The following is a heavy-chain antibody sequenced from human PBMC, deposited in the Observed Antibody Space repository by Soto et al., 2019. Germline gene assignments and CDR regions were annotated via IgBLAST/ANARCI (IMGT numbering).Heavy chain of an antibody. CDR1: GGTFSSYT. D-gene: IGHD3-16*01. CDR2: IIPILGIA. CDR3: AREGGGRTARSYWYFDL. V-gene: IGHV1-69*08. J-gene: IGHJ2*01. Sequence: QVQLVQSGAEVKKPGSSVKVSCKASGGTFSSYTISWVRQAPGQGLEWMGRIIPILGIANYAQKFQGRVTSTAXTSXSXAYMELSSLRSEDTAVYYCAREGGGRTARSYWYFDLWGRGTLVTVSS.